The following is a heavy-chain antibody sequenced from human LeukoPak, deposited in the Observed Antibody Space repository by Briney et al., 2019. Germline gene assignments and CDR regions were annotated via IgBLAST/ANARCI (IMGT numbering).Heavy chain of an antibody. V-gene: IGHV3-7*01. J-gene: IGHJ4*02. CDR2: IKQDGSVK. Sequence: GGSLRLSCAASGFTFSSYWMTWVRQAPGKGLEWVANIKQDGSVKQYVGSVKGRFTISRDNAKNSLYLQMNSLRAEDAAVYYCARDTNGWNDYWGQGTLVTVSS. D-gene: IGHD2-8*01. CDR1: GFTFSSYW. CDR3: ARDTNGWNDY.